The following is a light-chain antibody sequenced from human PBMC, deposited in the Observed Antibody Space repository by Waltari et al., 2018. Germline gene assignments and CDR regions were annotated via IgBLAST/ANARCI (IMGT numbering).Light chain of an antibody. CDR2: DAS. V-gene: IGKV3-11*01. CDR3: QQRSNWPPPT. CDR1: QNINTY. Sequence: EIVLTQSPATLSLSPGERATLSCRASQNINTYLAWYQQKPGQAPRLLIYDASSRATGIPARFSGSGSGTDFTLTISSLEPEDFAVYYRQQRSNWPPPTFGGGTKVDI. J-gene: IGKJ4*01.